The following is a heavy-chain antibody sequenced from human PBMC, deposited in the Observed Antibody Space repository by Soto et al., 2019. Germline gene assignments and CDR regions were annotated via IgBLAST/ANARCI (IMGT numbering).Heavy chain of an antibody. Sequence: QVTLKESGPVVVKPTETLTLTCTVSGFSLSNARLGVSWIRQPPGKALEWLAYIFSNDDKSYSTSLKSRLTTSKDPSKSQVVLTMTNMDPVDSATYFCALIKDCSRTDCYLASFDPWGQGTLVTVSS. CDR2: IFSNDDK. CDR1: GFSLSNARLG. J-gene: IGHJ5*02. V-gene: IGHV2-26*01. CDR3: ALIKDCSRTDCYLASFDP. D-gene: IGHD2-2*01.